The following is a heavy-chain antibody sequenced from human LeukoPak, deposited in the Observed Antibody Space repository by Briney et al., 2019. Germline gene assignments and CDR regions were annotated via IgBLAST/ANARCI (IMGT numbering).Heavy chain of an antibody. CDR1: GFTLSSYW. V-gene: IGHV3-74*01. D-gene: IGHD3-16*01. CDR3: VRSGGYAYFDY. Sequence: GGSLRLSCAASGFTLSSYWMHWVRQGPGKGLVWVSRINSDGNSISYADSVKGRFTISRDNAKNTLYLQMDSLRAEDTAVFCCVRSGGYAYFDYWGQGTPVTVTS. J-gene: IGHJ4*02. CDR2: INSDGNSI.